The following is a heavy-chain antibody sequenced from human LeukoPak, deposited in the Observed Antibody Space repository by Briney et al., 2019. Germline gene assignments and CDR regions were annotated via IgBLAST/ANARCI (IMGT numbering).Heavy chain of an antibody. CDR1: GGSISSSSYY. D-gene: IGHD1-1*01. J-gene: IGHJ4*02. Sequence: SETLSLTCTVSGGSISSSSYYWGWIRQPPGKGLEWIGSIYYSGSTYYNPSLKSRVTISVDTSKNQFSLKLSSVTAADTAVYYCARYVPVKTGPTRASFDYWGQGILVSVSS. V-gene: IGHV4-39*01. CDR2: IYYSGST. CDR3: ARYVPVKTGPTRASFDY.